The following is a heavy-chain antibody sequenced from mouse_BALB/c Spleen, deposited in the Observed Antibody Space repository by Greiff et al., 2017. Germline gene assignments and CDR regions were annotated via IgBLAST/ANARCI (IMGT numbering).Heavy chain of an antibody. CDR3: ARGMGYFDY. D-gene: IGHD2-3*01. Sequence: QVQLQQSGAELVKPGASVKLSCKTSGYTFTSYWIQWVKQRPGQGLGWIGEIFPGTGTTYYNEKFKGKATLTIDTSSSTAYMQLSSLTSEDSAVYFCARGMGYFDYWGQGTTLTVSS. CDR2: IFPGTGTT. CDR1: GYTFTSYW. V-gene: IGHV1S132*01. J-gene: IGHJ2*01.